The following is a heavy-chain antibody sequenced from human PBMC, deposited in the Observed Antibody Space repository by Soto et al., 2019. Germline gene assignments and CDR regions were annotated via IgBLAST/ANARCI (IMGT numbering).Heavy chain of an antibody. CDR3: ARRVGATPPRD. Sequence: QVQLQESGPGLVKPSETLSLTCTVSGTSVSSNSNHWSWVRQPPGKGLEWIGYIYYDGTTNYNPSLKIRVTISLDTSKTQFSLKVTSVTAVDTAVYYCARRVGATPPRDWGQGTLVTVSS. J-gene: IGHJ4*02. V-gene: IGHV4-61*01. CDR1: GTSVSSNSNH. CDR2: IYYDGTT. D-gene: IGHD1-26*01.